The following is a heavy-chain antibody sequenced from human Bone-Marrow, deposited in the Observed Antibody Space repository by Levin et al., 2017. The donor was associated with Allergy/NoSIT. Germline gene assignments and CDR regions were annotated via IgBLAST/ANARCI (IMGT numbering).Heavy chain of an antibody. CDR3: ARDNYYDSSGYYRLDY. J-gene: IGHJ4*02. CDR1: GGSISTYY. V-gene: IGHV4-59*01. CDR2: VFYSGTT. D-gene: IGHD3-22*01. Sequence: PSQTLSLTCTVSGGSISTYYWNWIRQPPGKGLEWIGYVFYSGTTYYNPSLKSRVTISVDTSKNQFSLNLSSVTAADTAMYYCARDNYYDSSGYYRLDYWGQGTLVTVSS.